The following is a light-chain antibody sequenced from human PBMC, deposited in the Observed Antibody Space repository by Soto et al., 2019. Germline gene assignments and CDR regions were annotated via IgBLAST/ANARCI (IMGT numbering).Light chain of an antibody. CDR2: DTS. CDR1: TGAVTSGHF. J-gene: IGLJ3*02. CDR3: VLCYSGPRGV. V-gene: IGLV7-46*01. Sequence: QAVLTQEPSLTVSPGGTVTLTCGSSTGAVTSGHFPYWFQQKPGQAPRTLIHDTSNKHSWTPARFSGSLLGGKAALTLSGAQPEDEAEYYCVLCYSGPRGVFGGGTQLTVL.